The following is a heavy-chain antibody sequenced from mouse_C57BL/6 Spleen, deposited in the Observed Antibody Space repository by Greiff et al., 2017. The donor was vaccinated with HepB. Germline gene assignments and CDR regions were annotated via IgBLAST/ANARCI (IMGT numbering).Heavy chain of an antibody. CDR1: GFTFSDYY. CDR3: ARAYDYEDFDV. D-gene: IGHD2-4*01. V-gene: IGHV5-16*01. CDR2: INYDGSST. J-gene: IGHJ1*03. Sequence: EVQLVESEGGLVQPGSSMKLSCTASGFTFSDYYMAWVRQVPEKGLEWVANINYDGSSTYYLDSLKSRFIISRDNAKNILYLQMSSLKSEDTATYYCARAYDYEDFDVWGTGTTVTVSS.